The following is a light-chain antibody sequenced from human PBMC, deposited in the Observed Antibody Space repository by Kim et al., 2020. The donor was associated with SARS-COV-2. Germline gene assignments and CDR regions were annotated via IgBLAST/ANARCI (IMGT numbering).Light chain of an antibody. CDR2: GAS. J-gene: IGKJ1*01. V-gene: IGKV3-15*01. CDR3: QQYNNWPPT. CDR1: QSVSSN. Sequence: EIVMTQSPATLSVSPGERATLYCRASQSVSSNLAWYQQKPGQAPRLLIYGASTRATGIPARFSGSGSGTEFTLTISSLQSEDFAVYYCQQYNNWPPTFGQGTKVDI.